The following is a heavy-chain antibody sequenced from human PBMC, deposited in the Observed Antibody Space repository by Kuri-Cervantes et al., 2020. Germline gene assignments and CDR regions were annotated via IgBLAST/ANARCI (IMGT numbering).Heavy chain of an antibody. Sequence: GGSLRLSCAASGFTFSSYAMSWVRQAPGKGLEWVSAISGSGGSTYYADSVKGRFTISRDNSKNTLYLQMNSLRAEDTAVYYCARAQIGYCSGGSCYYLYYYYGMDVWGQGTTVTVSS. CDR3: ARAQIGYCSGGSCYYLYYYYGMDV. J-gene: IGHJ6*02. CDR2: ISGSGGST. D-gene: IGHD2-15*01. CDR1: GFTFSSYA. V-gene: IGHV3-23*01.